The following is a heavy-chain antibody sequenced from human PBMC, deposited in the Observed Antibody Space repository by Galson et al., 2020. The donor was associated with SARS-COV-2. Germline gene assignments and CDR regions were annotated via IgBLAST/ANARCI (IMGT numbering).Heavy chain of an antibody. Sequence: GESLKISCKGSGYRFTTYWIGWVRQMPGKGLEWMGIIFPGDSDTSYSPSFQGRVTFSVDKSISAASLQWSSLKASDTAIYYCARGNANDFDSWGQGTLVTVSS. V-gene: IGHV5-51*01. CDR2: IFPGDSDT. CDR3: ARGNANDFDS. J-gene: IGHJ4*02. CDR1: GYRFTTYW.